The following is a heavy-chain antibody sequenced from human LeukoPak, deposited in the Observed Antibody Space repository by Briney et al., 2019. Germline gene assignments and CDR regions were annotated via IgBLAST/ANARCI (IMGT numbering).Heavy chain of an antibody. J-gene: IGHJ6*02. CDR1: GYTLTELS. CDR2: FDPEDGET. CDR3: AATVDYCSGGSCNNHYYGMDV. V-gene: IGHV1-24*01. D-gene: IGHD2-15*01. Sequence: ASVKVSCKVSGYTLTELSMHWVRQAPGKGLEWMGGFDPEDGETIYAQKFQGRVTMTEDTSTDTAYMELSSLRSEDTAVYYCAATVDYCSGGSCNNHYYGMDVWGQGTTVTVSS.